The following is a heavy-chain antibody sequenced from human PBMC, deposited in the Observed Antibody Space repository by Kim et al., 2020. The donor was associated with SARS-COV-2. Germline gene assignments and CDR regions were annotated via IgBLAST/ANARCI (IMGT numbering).Heavy chain of an antibody. CDR3: ARELGLRYSDFDGYPDY. D-gene: IGHD3-9*01. CDR2: INWNGGST. J-gene: IGHJ4*02. V-gene: IGHV3-20*04. CDR1: GFTFDDYG. Sequence: GGSLRLSCAASGFTFDDYGMSWVRQAPGKGLEWVSGINWNGGSTGYADSVKGRFTISRDNAKNSRYLQMNSLRAEDTALYYCARELGLRYSDFDGYPDYWRQGTLVTVSS.